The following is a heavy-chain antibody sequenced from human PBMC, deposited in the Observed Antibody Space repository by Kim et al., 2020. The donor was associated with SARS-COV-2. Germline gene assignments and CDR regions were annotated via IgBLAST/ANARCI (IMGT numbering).Heavy chain of an antibody. V-gene: IGHV4-59*01. J-gene: IGHJ6*02. Sequence: SRVTISVDTSKNQFSLRLSSVTAAETAVYYCARAGSSGDPYYYYYYGMDVWGQGTTVTVSS. CDR3: ARAGSSGDPYYYYYYGMDV. D-gene: IGHD2-15*01.